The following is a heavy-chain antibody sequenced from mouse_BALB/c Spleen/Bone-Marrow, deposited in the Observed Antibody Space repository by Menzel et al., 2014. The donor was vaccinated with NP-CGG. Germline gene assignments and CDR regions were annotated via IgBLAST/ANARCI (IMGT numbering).Heavy chain of an antibody. Sequence: EVQVVESGAELVKPGASVKLSCTASGFNIKDTYMHWVKQRPEQGLEWIGRIDPANGNTKYDPKFQGKATITADTSSSTAYLQLSSLTSEDTAVYYCARWEYYAMDYWGQGTSVTVSS. D-gene: IGHD4-1*01. V-gene: IGHV14-3*02. CDR2: IDPANGNT. J-gene: IGHJ4*01. CDR1: GFNIKDTY. CDR3: ARWEYYAMDY.